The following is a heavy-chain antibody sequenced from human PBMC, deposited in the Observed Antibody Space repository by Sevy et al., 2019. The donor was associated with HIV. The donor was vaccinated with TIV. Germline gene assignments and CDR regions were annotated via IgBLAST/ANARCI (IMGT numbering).Heavy chain of an antibody. Sequence: GGSLRLSCVASAFTFSNDWMTWVRQAPGKGLEWVGHIRSATDGGTTDYAAPVKDRFTISRHDSKNTVYLEMNSLKIEDTGVYFCATLSGNYWGDWLDPWGQGTLVTVSS. V-gene: IGHV3-15*07. D-gene: IGHD5-12*01. CDR3: ATLSGNYWGDWLDP. J-gene: IGHJ5*02. CDR1: AFTFSNDW. CDR2: IRSATDGGTT.